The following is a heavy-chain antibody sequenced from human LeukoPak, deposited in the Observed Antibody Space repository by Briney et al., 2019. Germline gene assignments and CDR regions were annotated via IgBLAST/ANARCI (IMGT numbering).Heavy chain of an antibody. CDR1: GGSFSGYY. CDR3: ARGRRILRWDPFDY. J-gene: IGHJ4*02. Sequence: PSETLSLTCAVYGGSFSGYYWSWIRQPPGKGLEWIGEINHSGSTNYNPSLKSRVTISVDTSKNQFSLKLSSVTAADTAVYYWARGRRILRWDPFDYWGQGTLVTVSS. D-gene: IGHD4-23*01. V-gene: IGHV4-34*01. CDR2: INHSGST.